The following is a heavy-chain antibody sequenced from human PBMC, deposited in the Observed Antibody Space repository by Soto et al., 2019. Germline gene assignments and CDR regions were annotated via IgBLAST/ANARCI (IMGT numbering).Heavy chain of an antibody. V-gene: IGHV1-3*01. J-gene: IGHJ6*02. CDR2: INAGNGNT. Sequence: GASVKVSCKASGYTFTSYAMHWVRQAPGQRLEWMGWINAGNGNTKYSQKFQGRVTITRDTSASTAYMELSSLRSEDTAVYYCARDKTIFGVVNLYYYYGMDVWGQGTTGTVSS. CDR1: GYTFTSYA. D-gene: IGHD3-3*01. CDR3: ARDKTIFGVVNLYYYYGMDV.